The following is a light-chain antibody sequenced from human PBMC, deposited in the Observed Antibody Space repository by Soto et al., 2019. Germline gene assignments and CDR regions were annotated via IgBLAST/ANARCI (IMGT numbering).Light chain of an antibody. J-gene: IGLJ3*02. Sequence: QSALTQPASVSGSPGQSITISCTGTSNDIGGYNYVSWLQQHPGEAPKLIIYEVSNRPSGVSNRFSGSKSGNTASLTISGLQSEDEGNYYCSSYTRGSTLVFGGGTKLTVL. CDR1: SNDIGGYNY. V-gene: IGLV2-14*01. CDR2: EVS. CDR3: SSYTRGSTLV.